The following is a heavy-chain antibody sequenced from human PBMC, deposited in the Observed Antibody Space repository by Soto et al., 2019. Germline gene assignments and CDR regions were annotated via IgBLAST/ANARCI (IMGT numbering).Heavy chain of an antibody. CDR3: ATRDYDILTGYLHI. CDR1: EHTSTIYY. Sequence: QAHLVQPGAEVRKPGASVKVSCQALEHTSTIYYIHWLRQARRQGLEWMGWINADSGDTTYAEDFRGRVTFTRDTSTSTLHTELRRLGLDDTAMYFCATRDYDILTGYLHIWGQGTLITVSS. J-gene: IGHJ1*01. CDR2: INADSGDT. V-gene: IGHV1-2*02. D-gene: IGHD3-9*01.